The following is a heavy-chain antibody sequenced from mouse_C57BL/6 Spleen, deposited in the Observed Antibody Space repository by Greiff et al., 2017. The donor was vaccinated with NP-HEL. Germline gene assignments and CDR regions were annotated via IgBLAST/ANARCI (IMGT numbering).Heavy chain of an antibody. J-gene: IGHJ2*01. D-gene: IGHD4-1*01. V-gene: IGHV5-4*01. Sequence: EVKLMESGGGLVKPGGSLKLSCAASGFTFSSYAMSGGRKTPEKRQEGVATISDGGSYTYYPGTLKCRFTTSRANGKNNLYLQMSQMKSDDTAMYYCAREGTGRGFDYWGQGTTLTVSS. CDR1: GFTFSSYA. CDR3: AREGTGRGFDY. CDR2: ISDGGSYT.